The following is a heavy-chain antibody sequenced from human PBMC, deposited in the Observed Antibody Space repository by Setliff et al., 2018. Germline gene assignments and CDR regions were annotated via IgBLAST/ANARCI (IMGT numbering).Heavy chain of an antibody. CDR1: GGSISSSSYY. V-gene: IGHV4-39*07. Sequence: PSETLSLTCTVPGGSISSSSYYWGWIRQPPGKGLEWIGSIYYSGSTYYNPSLKSRVTISVDTSNNQFSLKLSSVTAADTAVYYCARERREGMNFDYWGQGTLVTVSS. CDR2: IYYSGST. J-gene: IGHJ4*02. CDR3: ARERREGMNFDY.